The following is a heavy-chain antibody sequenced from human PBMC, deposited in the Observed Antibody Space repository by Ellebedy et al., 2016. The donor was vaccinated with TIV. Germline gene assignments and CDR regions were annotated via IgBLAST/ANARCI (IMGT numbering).Heavy chain of an antibody. CDR2: IYPGDNT. Sequence: GESLKISCAVSGFTVSSHCMSWVRQAPGTGLEWVSIIYPGDNTYYADSVKGRVTISRDNSKNTLSLQMNSLRAEDTAVYYCARDRYDFWSGYIDWGQGTLVTVSS. J-gene: IGHJ4*02. CDR3: ARDRYDFWSGYID. V-gene: IGHV3-53*01. D-gene: IGHD3-3*01. CDR1: GFTVSSHC.